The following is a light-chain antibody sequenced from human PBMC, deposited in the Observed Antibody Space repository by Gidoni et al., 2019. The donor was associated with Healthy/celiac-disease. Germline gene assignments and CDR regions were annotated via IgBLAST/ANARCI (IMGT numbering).Light chain of an antibody. J-gene: IGKJ4*01. CDR1: QSVSSD. CDR2: DAS. CDR3: QQRSNWPPV. V-gene: IGKV3-11*01. Sequence: EIVLTQSPAPLSFSPGERASLSCRASQSVSSDLAWYQQKPGQAPRLLIYDASNRATGIPARFSGSGSGTDFTLTSSSLEPEDFAVYYCQQRSNWPPVFGGGTKVEIK.